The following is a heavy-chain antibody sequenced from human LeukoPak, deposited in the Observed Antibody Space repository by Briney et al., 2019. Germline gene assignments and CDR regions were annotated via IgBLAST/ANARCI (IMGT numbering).Heavy chain of an antibody. CDR2: ISGSDAGT. CDR1: GFTFNNYA. Sequence: GGSLRLSCAASGFTFNNYAMSWVRQAPGKGLEWVSAISGSDAGTYYADSVKGRFTISRDNSKNTLYLQMGSLRAEDMAVYYCAREGYSYGYLPNYYYYYMDVWGKGTTVTISS. V-gene: IGHV3-23*01. D-gene: IGHD5-18*01. CDR3: AREGYSYGYLPNYYYYYMDV. J-gene: IGHJ6*03.